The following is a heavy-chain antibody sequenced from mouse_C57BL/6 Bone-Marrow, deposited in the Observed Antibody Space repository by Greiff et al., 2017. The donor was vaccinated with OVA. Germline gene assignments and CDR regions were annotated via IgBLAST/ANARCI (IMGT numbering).Heavy chain of an antibody. CDR2: ISNGGGST. CDR1: GFTFSDYY. J-gene: IGHJ3*01. Sequence: EVHLVESGGGLVQPGGSLKLSCAASGFTFSDYYMYWVRQTPEKRLEWVAYISNGGGSTYYPDTVKGRFTISRDNAKNTLYLQMSRLKSEDTAMDYCARHNYSNPLAYWGQGTLVTVSA. D-gene: IGHD2-5*01. V-gene: IGHV5-12*01. CDR3: ARHNYSNPLAY.